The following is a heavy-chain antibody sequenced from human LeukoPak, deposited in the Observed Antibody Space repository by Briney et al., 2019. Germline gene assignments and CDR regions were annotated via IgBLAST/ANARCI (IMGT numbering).Heavy chain of an antibody. J-gene: IGHJ6*03. V-gene: IGHV4-59*01. CDR2: INYSGST. CDR1: GGSLSGFY. D-gene: IGHD2-15*01. Sequence: SETLSLTCAVYGGSLSGFYWSWIRQPPGKGLEWIGYINYSGSTKYNPSLKSRVTISVDTSKNQFSLKLSSVTAADTAVYYCARDSPSGVGDYYYYMDVWGKGTTVTVSS. CDR3: ARDSPSGVGDYYYYMDV.